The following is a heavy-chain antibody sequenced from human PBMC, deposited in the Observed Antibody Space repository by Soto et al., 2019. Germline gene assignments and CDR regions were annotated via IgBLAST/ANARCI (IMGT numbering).Heavy chain of an antibody. J-gene: IGHJ6*02. D-gene: IGHD3-10*01. Sequence: PSATLSLTCAASRHAINSSVYRGDWIRQPPGKGLEWIGSIYYNGRTYYNPSLKSRVTISLDTSKTQFSLKLTSVTAADTAVYYCARHDTGPSGRWGMDVWGQGTTVT. CDR1: RHAINSSVYR. CDR3: ARHDTGPSGRWGMDV. V-gene: IGHV4-39*01. CDR2: IYYNGRT.